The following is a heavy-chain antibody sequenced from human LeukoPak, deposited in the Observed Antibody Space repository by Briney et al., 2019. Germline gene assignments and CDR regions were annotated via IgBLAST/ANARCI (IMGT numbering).Heavy chain of an antibody. Sequence: SETLSLTCTVSGGSISSYYWSWIRQPPGKGLEWIGYIYYSGSTNYNPSLKSRVTISVDTSKNQFSLKLSSVTAADTAVYYCARGRSRGYCSGGSCYSGYQQYYFDYWGQGTLVTVSS. CDR1: GGSISSYY. J-gene: IGHJ4*02. CDR2: IYYSGST. CDR3: ARGRSRGYCSGGSCYSGYQQYYFDY. D-gene: IGHD2-15*01. V-gene: IGHV4-59*12.